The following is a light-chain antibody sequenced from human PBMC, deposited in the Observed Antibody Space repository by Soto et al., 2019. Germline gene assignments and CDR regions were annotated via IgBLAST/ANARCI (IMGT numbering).Light chain of an antibody. V-gene: IGLV1-47*02. CDR2: NNN. Sequence: QSVLTQPPSTSWTPGQRVTISCSGSSSNIGSSYVFWFQHLPGTAPKLLMYNNNQRPSGVPDRVSASKSGTSASLAISGLRSEDEADYYCAAWDDRVSGYVVGTGNKVTV. CDR3: AAWDDRVSGYV. CDR1: SSNIGSSY. J-gene: IGLJ1*01.